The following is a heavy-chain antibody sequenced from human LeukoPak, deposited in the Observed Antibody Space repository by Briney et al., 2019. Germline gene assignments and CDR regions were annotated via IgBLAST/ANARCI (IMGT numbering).Heavy chain of an antibody. CDR1: GFTFSTYW. CDR3: ARALGSAGSY. V-gene: IGHV3-7*01. D-gene: IGHD7-27*01. CDR2: IKQDGSDK. J-gene: IGHJ4*02. Sequence: PGGSLRLSCAASGFTFSTYWMSWVRQAPGKGLEWVASIKQDGSDKHYVDSVKGRFTISRDNAKNSLYLQMNSLRAEDTAVYYCARALGSAGSYWGQGTLVTVSS.